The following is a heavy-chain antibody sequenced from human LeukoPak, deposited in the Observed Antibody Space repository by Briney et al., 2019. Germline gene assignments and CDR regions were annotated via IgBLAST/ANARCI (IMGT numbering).Heavy chain of an antibody. J-gene: IGHJ4*02. CDR1: GFTFDDYG. CDR3: ARDLYGSGWYYSVGSVFDY. CDR2: INWNGGST. Sequence: GGSLRLSCAVSGFTFDDYGMSWVRQAPGKGLEWVSGINWNGGSTGYADSVKGRFTISRDNAKNSLYLQMNSLRAEDTALYYCARDLYGSGWYYSVGSVFDYWGQGTLVTVSS. V-gene: IGHV3-20*04. D-gene: IGHD6-19*01.